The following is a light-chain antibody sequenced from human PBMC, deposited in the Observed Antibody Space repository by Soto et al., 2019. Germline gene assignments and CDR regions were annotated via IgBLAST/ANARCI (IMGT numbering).Light chain of an antibody. CDR2: DVS. J-gene: IGLJ1*01. CDR1: SSEDGGYNY. Sequence: QSVLTQPASVSGSPGQSITISCTGTSSEDGGYNYVSWYQQHPGKAPKLMIYDVSNRPSGVSNRFSGSKSGNTASLTISVLQAEDEADYYCSSYTSSSTYVFGTGTKVTVL. CDR3: SSYTSSSTYV. V-gene: IGLV2-14*01.